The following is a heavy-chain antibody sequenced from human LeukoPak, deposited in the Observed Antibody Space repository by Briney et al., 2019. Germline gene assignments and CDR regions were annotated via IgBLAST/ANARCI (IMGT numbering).Heavy chain of an antibody. CDR1: GRSISSYY. D-gene: IGHD3-10*01. J-gene: IGHJ5*02. Sequence: SETLSLTCTVSGRSISSYYLSWIRQPAGKGLEWIGRIYSSGTDYNPSLKSRVTMSADTSRNQVSLTLSSVSAADTAVYYCARDSGTTGEVKFDPWGQGTLVTVSS. CDR3: ARDSGTTGEVKFDP. V-gene: IGHV4-4*07. CDR2: IYSSGT.